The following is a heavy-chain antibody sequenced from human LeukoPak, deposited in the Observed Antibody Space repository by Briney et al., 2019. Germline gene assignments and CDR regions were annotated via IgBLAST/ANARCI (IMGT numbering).Heavy chain of an antibody. Sequence: SDTLSLPCGLWGGSFSGYYWSGMRQPPGRGREGVGEINHSGSTNYNPPLKSRIHILVGTSKNQFFLKLSSVTAADTAIYYCARSSSAMGYYSYMDVWGKGTTVTLSS. J-gene: IGHJ6*03. CDR1: GGSFSGYY. CDR2: INHSGST. D-gene: IGHD5-18*01. CDR3: ARSSSAMGYYSYMDV. V-gene: IGHV4-34*10.